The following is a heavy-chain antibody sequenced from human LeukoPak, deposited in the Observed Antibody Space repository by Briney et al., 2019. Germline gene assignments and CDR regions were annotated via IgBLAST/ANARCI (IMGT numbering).Heavy chain of an antibody. V-gene: IGHV4-34*01. CDR3: ARGEIRLFDY. Sequence: SETLSLTCAVYGGSFGGYYWSWIRQPPGKGLEWIGEINHSGSTNYNPSLKSRVTISVDTSKNQFSLKLSSVTAADTAVYYCARGEIRLFDYWGQGTLVTVSS. J-gene: IGHJ4*02. D-gene: IGHD1-1*01. CDR1: GGSFGGYY. CDR2: INHSGST.